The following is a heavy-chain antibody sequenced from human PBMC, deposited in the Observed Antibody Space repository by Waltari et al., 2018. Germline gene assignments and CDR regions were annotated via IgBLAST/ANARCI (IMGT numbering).Heavy chain of an antibody. CDR2: IFTSGST. CDR1: GFTGSTPY. Sequence: ELQVVESGGGLIQPGASLRLSCAASGFTGSTPYMAWVRQAPGKGPEWVSVIFTSGSTYHADSVKGRFTISRDNSENTVHLQMKNLTAEDTALYYCARATNWVLEAFDLWGQGTMVTVSP. V-gene: IGHV3-53*01. CDR3: ARATNWVLEAFDL. D-gene: IGHD1-1*01. J-gene: IGHJ3*01.